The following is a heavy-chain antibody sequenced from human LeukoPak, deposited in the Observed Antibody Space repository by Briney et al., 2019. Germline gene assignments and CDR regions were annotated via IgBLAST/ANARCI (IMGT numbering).Heavy chain of an antibody. CDR1: GYTFTSYG. Sequence: ASVKVSCKASGYTFTSYGISWVRQATGQGLEWMGWMNPNSGNTGYAQKFQGRVTITRNTSISTAYMELSSLRSEDTAVYYCARARPGNDAFDIWGQGTMVTVSS. D-gene: IGHD1-14*01. CDR2: MNPNSGNT. J-gene: IGHJ3*02. CDR3: ARARPGNDAFDI. V-gene: IGHV1-8*03.